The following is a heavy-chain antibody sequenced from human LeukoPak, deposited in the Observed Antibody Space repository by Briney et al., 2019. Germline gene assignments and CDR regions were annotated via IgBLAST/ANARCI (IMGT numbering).Heavy chain of an antibody. D-gene: IGHD3-9*01. Sequence: PGGSLRLSCAASGFTFSSYSMNWVRQAPGKGLEWVSSISSSSSYIYYADSVKGRFTISRDNAKNSLYLQMNSLRAEDTAVYYCARDLTQNYDILTGYRYYFDYWGQGTLVTVSS. CDR1: GFTFSSYS. CDR3: ARDLTQNYDILTGYRYYFDY. V-gene: IGHV3-21*01. J-gene: IGHJ4*02. CDR2: ISSSSSYI.